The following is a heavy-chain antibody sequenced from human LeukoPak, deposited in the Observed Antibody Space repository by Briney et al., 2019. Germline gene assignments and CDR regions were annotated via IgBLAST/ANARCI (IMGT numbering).Heavy chain of an antibody. Sequence: GGSLRLSCAASGFTFSSYAMSWVRQAPGKGLEWVSAISGSGGSTYYADSVKGRFTISRDNSKNTLYLQMNSLRAEDTAVYYCAKMGSQVRGVISSPLVSPFDYWGQGTLVTVSS. CDR2: ISGSGGST. D-gene: IGHD3-10*01. J-gene: IGHJ4*02. CDR3: AKMGSQVRGVISSPLVSPFDY. V-gene: IGHV3-23*01. CDR1: GFTFSSYA.